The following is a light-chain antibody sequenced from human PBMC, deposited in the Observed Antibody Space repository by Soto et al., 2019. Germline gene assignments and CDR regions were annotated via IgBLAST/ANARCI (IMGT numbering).Light chain of an antibody. CDR3: SSYAGSYTLV. Sequence: QSALTQPRSVSGSLGQSVTISCTGTGNDVGGYNFVSWYQQHPGKVPKLFIYDVSRRPSGVPDRFSGSKSGNTASLTISGLQAEDEADYYCSSYAGSYTLVFGGGTKVTVL. J-gene: IGLJ2*01. V-gene: IGLV2-11*01. CDR2: DVS. CDR1: GNDVGGYNF.